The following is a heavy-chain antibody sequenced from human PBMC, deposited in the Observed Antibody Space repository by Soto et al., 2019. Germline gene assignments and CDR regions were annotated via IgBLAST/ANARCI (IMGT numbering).Heavy chain of an antibody. Sequence: SETLSLTCTVSGGSISSGGYSWSWIRQPPGKGLEWIGSIYHSGSTYYADSVKGRFTISRDTSKNTLFLQMNSLRAEDTAVYYCAKDRYGDYGGIDYWGQGTMVTVSS. D-gene: IGHD4-17*01. CDR1: GGSISSGGYS. J-gene: IGHJ4*02. V-gene: IGHV4-30-2*01. CDR3: AKDRYGDYGGIDY. CDR2: IYHSGST.